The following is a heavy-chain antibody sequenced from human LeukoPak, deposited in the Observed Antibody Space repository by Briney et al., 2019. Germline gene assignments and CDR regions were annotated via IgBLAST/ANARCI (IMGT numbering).Heavy chain of an antibody. CDR2: ISWNNGDI. CDR3: AKLLYYYDNSGYYYDF. Sequence: GRSLRLSCAASGFVFDDYAMHWVRQVPEKGLEWVSGISWNNGDIDYADSVKGRFTISRDNAKNSLYLQMNSLRAEDTALYYCAKLLYYYDNSGYYYDFWGQGTLVTVSS. V-gene: IGHV3-9*01. D-gene: IGHD3-22*01. J-gene: IGHJ4*02. CDR1: GFVFDDYA.